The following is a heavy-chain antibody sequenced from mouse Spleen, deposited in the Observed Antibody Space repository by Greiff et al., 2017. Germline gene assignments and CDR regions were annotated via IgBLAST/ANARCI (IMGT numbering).Heavy chain of an antibody. V-gene: IGHV1S22*01. Sequence: LKQPGSELVRPGASVKLSCKASGYTFTSYWMHWVKQRHGQGLEWIGNIYPGSGSTNYDEKFKSKGTLTVDTSSSTAYMHLSSLTSEDSAVYYCTSRGGSGAWFAYWGQGTLVTVSA. J-gene: IGHJ3*01. CDR1: GYTFTSYW. D-gene: IGHD3-1*01. CDR2: IYPGSGST. CDR3: TSRGGSGAWFAY.